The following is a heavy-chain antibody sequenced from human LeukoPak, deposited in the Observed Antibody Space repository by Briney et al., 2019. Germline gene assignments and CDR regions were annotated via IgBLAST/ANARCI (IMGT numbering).Heavy chain of an antibody. CDR1: GGSISSGGYS. J-gene: IGHJ4*02. V-gene: IGHV4-30-2*01. CDR2: IYHSGST. CDR3: ARGRLSGYVDY. Sequence: SETLSLTCAVSGGSISSGGYSWSWIRRPPGKGLEWIGYIYHSGSTYYNPSLKSRVTISVDRSKNQFSLKLSSVTAADTAVYYCARGRLSGYVDYWGQGTLVTVSS. D-gene: IGHD3-22*01.